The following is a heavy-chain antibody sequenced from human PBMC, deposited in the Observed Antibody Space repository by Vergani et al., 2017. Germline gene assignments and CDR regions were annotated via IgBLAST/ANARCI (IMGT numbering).Heavy chain of an antibody. CDR2: ISSSSSTI. CDR3: ARESDTVTTIYYYGMDV. Sequence: EVQLVESGGGSVQPGGSLRLSCAASGFTFSSYSMNWVRQAPGKGLEWVSYISSSSSTIYYADSVKGRFTISRDNAKNSLYLQMNSLRAEDTAVYYCARESDTVTTIYYYGMDVWGQGTTVTVSS. J-gene: IGHJ6*02. CDR1: GFTFSSYS. V-gene: IGHV3-48*01. D-gene: IGHD4-17*01.